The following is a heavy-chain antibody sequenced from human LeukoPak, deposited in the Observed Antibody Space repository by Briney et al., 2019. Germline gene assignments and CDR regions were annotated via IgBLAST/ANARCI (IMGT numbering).Heavy chain of an antibody. D-gene: IGHD6-6*01. J-gene: IGHJ5*02. CDR1: GGSFRGYY. V-gene: IGHV4-34*01. Sequence: SETLSLTCAVYGGSFRGYYWSWIRQPPGKGLEWIGEINHSGSTNYNPSLKSRVTISVDTSKNQFSLKLSSVTAADMAVYYCARGSAARRNWFDPWGQGTLVTVSS. CDR3: ARGSAARRNWFDP. CDR2: INHSGST.